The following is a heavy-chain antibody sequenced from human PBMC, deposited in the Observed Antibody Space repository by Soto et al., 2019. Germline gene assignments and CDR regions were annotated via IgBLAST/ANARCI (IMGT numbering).Heavy chain of an antibody. D-gene: IGHD4-17*01. V-gene: IGHV3-21*01. J-gene: IGHJ6*02. Sequence: GGSLRLSCAASGFTFSSYSMNWVRQAPGKGLEWVSSISSSSSYIYYADSVKGRFTISRDNAKNSLYLQMNSLRAEDTAVYYCARDYGGYNLYYYYYGMDVWGQGTTVTVSS. CDR2: ISSSSSYI. CDR1: GFTFSSYS. CDR3: ARDYGGYNLYYYYYGMDV.